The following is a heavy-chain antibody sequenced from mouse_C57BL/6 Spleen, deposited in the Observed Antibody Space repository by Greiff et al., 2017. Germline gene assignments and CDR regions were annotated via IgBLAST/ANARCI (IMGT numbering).Heavy chain of an antibody. CDR1: GYTFTTYP. D-gene: IGHD6-1*01. J-gene: IGHJ2*01. V-gene: IGHV1-47*01. CDR2: FHPYNDDT. CDR3: ARSSYYFDY. Sequence: VKLVESGAELVKPGASVKMSCTASGYTFTTYPIAWMKQTHGKSLEWIGNFHPYNDDTKYTEKVKGKATLTVEKSSSTVYLELSRLTSDASAVYYCARSSYYFDYWGQGTTLTVSS.